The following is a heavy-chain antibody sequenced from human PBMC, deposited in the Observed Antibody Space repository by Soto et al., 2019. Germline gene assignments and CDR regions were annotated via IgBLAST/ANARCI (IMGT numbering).Heavy chain of an antibody. J-gene: IGHJ6*02. D-gene: IGHD3-10*01. CDR2: IYPGDSDT. V-gene: IGHV5-51*01. CDR1: GYSFTSYW. Sequence: GESLKISCKGSGYSFTSYWIGWVRQMPGKGLEWMGIIYPGDSDTRYSPSFQGQVTISADKSISTAYLQWSSLKASDTTMYYCAGGGVRGVITRTRDYYGMDVWGQGTTVTVSS. CDR3: AGGGVRGVITRTRDYYGMDV.